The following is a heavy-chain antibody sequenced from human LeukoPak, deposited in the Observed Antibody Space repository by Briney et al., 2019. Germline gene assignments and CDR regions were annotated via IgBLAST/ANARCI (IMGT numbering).Heavy chain of an antibody. Sequence: AGGSLRLSCAASGFTFSSYAMSWVRQAPGEGLEWVSAISGSGGSTYYADSVKGRFTISRDNSKNTLYLQMNSLRAEDTAVYYCAKDSSVVVPAAIPYWGQGTLVTVS. V-gene: IGHV3-23*01. CDR2: ISGSGGST. CDR1: GFTFSSYA. J-gene: IGHJ4*02. D-gene: IGHD2-2*01. CDR3: AKDSSVVVPAAIPY.